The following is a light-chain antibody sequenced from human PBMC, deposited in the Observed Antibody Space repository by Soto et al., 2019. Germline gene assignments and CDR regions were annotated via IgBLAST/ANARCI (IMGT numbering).Light chain of an antibody. V-gene: IGLV2-14*01. Sequence: QSALTQPASVSGSPGQSITISCTGTSSDIGGYNYVSWYQQHPGKVPKLMIFEVSNRPSGVSYRFSGSKSGNTASLTISGLQAEDEADYYCSSYTGSSTLYVFGTGTNLTVL. CDR2: EVS. CDR3: SSYTGSSTLYV. CDR1: SSDIGGYNY. J-gene: IGLJ1*01.